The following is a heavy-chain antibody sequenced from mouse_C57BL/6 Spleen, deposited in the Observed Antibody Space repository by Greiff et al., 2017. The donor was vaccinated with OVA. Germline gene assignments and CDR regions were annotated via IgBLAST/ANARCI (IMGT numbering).Heavy chain of an antibody. J-gene: IGHJ2*01. D-gene: IGHD2-2*01. V-gene: IGHV1-82*01. Sequence: QVLLQQSGPELVKPGASVKISCKASGYAFSSSWMNWVKQRPGKGLEGIGRIYPGDGDTNYNGKFKGKATLTADKSSSTAYMQLSSLTSEDSAVYFCARRGGYDGFDYWGQGTTLTVSS. CDR3: ARRGGYDGFDY. CDR1: GYAFSSSW. CDR2: IYPGDGDT.